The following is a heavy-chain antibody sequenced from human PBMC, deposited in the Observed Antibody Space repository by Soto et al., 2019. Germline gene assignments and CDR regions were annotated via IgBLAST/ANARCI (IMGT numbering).Heavy chain of an antibody. CDR2: INHSGST. CDR3: ARYNAASGTYYFDF. Sequence: SETLSLTCAVYGGSFSGYYWSWIRQPPGKGLEWIGEINHSGSTNYNPSLKSRVTISVDTSKNQFSLRLTSVTAADTAVYYCARYNAASGTYYFDFWGQGALVTVSS. CDR1: GGSFSGYY. D-gene: IGHD6-13*01. V-gene: IGHV4-34*01. J-gene: IGHJ4*02.